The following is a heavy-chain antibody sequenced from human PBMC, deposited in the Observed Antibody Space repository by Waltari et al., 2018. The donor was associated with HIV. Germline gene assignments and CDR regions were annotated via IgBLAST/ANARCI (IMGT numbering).Heavy chain of an antibody. CDR1: GFTFPRYW. J-gene: IGHJ1*01. CDR2: INSDGSSI. Sequence: EVQLVESGGNLVQPGGSLRLSCAVSGFTFPRYWMHWVRQAPGKGLAWVSRINSDGSSIRYADSVKGRFTISRDNAKNTLYLQMNSLRDEDMAVYYCAKEAGDRGYFQHWGQGTLVTVSS. CDR3: AKEAGDRGYFQH. V-gene: IGHV3-74*01. D-gene: IGHD3-10*01.